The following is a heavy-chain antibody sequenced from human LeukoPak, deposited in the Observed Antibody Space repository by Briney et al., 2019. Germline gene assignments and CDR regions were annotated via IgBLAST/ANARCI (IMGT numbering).Heavy chain of an antibody. D-gene: IGHD1-14*01. CDR2: ISGSGGST. J-gene: IGHJ6*03. V-gene: IGHV3-23*01. CDR1: GFTFSSYA. Sequence: TGGSLRLSCAASGFTFSSYAMSWVRQAPGKGLEWVSAISGSGGSTYYADSVKGRFTISRDNSKNTLYLQMNSLRAEDTAVYCCAKADTQPRIAWYYYYMDVWGKGTTVTVSS. CDR3: AKADTQPRIAWYYYYMDV.